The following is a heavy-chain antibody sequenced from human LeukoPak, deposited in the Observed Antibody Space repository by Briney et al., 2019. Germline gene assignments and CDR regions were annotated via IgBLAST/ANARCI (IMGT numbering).Heavy chain of an antibody. J-gene: IGHJ4*02. CDR1: GFTFSSYG. V-gene: IGHV3-30*02. D-gene: IGHD6-19*01. CDR2: IRYDGSNK. CDR3: ASGIAVAGTPDY. Sequence: PGGSLRLSCAASGFTFSSYGMHWVRQAPGKGLEWVAFIRYDGSNKYYADSVKGRFTISRDNSKNTLYLQMNSLRAEDTAVYYCASGIAVAGTPDYWGQGTLVTVSS.